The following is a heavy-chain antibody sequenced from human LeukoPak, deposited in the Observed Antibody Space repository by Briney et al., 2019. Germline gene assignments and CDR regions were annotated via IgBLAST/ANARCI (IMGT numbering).Heavy chain of an antibody. CDR2: TSTSGGST. J-gene: IGHJ4*02. CDR3: ATARGGY. D-gene: IGHD2-15*01. CDR1: AFTFSSYA. V-gene: IGHV3-23*01. Sequence: GGSLRLSCAASAFTFSSYAMSWVRQARGKGLEWVSGTSTSGGSTYYADSVKGRFTISRDNSKNTLSLQMTSLRAEDTAVYYCATARGGYWGQGTLVTVSS.